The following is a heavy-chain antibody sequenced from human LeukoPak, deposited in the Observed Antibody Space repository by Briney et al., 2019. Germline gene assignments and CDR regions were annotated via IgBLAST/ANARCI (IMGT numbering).Heavy chain of an antibody. Sequence: ASVKVSCKASGYTFTGYYMHWVRQAPGQGLEWMGWINPNSGGTNYAQKFQGRVTMTRDTSISTAYMELSRLRSDDTAVYYCAGGSTVRGVISWFDPWGQGTLVTVSS. D-gene: IGHD3-10*01. V-gene: IGHV1-2*02. CDR3: AGGSTVRGVISWFDP. CDR1: GYTFTGYY. J-gene: IGHJ5*02. CDR2: INPNSGGT.